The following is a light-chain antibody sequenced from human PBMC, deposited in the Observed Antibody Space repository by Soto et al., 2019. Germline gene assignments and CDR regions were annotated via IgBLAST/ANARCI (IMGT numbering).Light chain of an antibody. CDR2: GNS. CDR3: QSYDSSLSALV. CDR1: SSNIGAGYD. J-gene: IGLJ2*01. Sequence: LTQPPSVSGAPGQRVTISCAGSSSNIGAGYDVHWYQQLPGTAPKLLIYGNSNRPSGVPDRFSGSKSGTSASLAITGLQAADEADYYCQSYDSSLSALVFGGGTQLTVL. V-gene: IGLV1-40*01.